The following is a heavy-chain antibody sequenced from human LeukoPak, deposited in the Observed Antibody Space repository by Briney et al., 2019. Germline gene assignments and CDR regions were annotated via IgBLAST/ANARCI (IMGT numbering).Heavy chain of an antibody. CDR1: GFTFSPHA. Sequence: GGSLRLSCAASGFTFSPHAMHWVRQAPGKGLKWVAVISSDGSDKYYADSVQGRFTISRDNSKNTLYLQMNSLRPEDTAVYYCAKWSHDYAFDIWGQGTMVTVSS. V-gene: IGHV3-30-3*02. D-gene: IGHD4-11*01. CDR3: AKWSHDYAFDI. J-gene: IGHJ3*02. CDR2: ISSDGSDK.